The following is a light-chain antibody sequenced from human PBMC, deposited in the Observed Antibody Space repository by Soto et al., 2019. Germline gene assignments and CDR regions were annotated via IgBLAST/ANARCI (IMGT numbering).Light chain of an antibody. CDR2: KAS. Sequence: DIQMTQSPSTLSASIGDRVTITCRASQSVSNWLAWYQQKPRKAPKLLIYKASSLESGVPSTFSGSESGTEFTLTISSLRPDDFATYFCQQYSNYPYTFGQGTKVDI. V-gene: IGKV1-5*03. CDR3: QQYSNYPYT. J-gene: IGKJ2*01. CDR1: QSVSNW.